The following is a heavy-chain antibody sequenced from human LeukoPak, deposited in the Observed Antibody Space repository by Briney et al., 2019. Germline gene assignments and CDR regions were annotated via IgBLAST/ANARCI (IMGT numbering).Heavy chain of an antibody. CDR1: GASVSTSH. CDR2: LSYTGKT. V-gene: IGHV4-59*08. Sequence: SETLSLTCVVSGASVSTSHWNWIRQLPGQGLEWIGCLSYTGKTDYNPSLTSRVTISLDTSKNQVSLKLGSVTAADTAVYYCARLVIPRTTGTLDICGQGTMVTVFS. D-gene: IGHD3-22*01. CDR3: ARLVIPRTTGTLDI. J-gene: IGHJ3*02.